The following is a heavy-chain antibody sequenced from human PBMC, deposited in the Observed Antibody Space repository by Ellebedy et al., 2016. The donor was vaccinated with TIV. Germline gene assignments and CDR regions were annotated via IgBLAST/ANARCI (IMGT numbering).Heavy chain of an antibody. V-gene: IGHV5-51*01. J-gene: IGHJ4*02. CDR1: GYSFTSYW. D-gene: IGHD5-24*01. CDR2: IYPGDSDT. Sequence: GGSLRLSCKGSGYSFTSYWIGWVRQMPGKGLEWMGIIYPGDSDTRYSPSFQGQVTISADKSISTAYLQWSSLKASDTAMYYCARRRDGYNSLFDYWGQGTLVTVSS. CDR3: ARRRDGYNSLFDY.